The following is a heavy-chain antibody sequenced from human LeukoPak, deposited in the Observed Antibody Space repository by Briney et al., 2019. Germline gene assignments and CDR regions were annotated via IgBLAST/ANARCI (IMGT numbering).Heavy chain of an antibody. CDR3: TRDSEGSGSYYMDV. D-gene: IGHD3-10*01. V-gene: IGHV3-49*03. CDR1: GFTFGDYA. J-gene: IGHJ6*03. CDR2: IRSKAYGGTT. Sequence: GGSLRLSCTASGFTFGDYAMSWFRQAPGKGLEWVGFIRSKAYGGTTEYAASVKGRFTISRDDSKSIAYLQMNSLKTEDTAVYYCTRDSEGSGSYYMDVWGKGTTVTVSS.